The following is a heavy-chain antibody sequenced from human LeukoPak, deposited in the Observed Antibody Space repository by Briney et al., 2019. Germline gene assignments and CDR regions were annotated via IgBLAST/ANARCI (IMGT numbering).Heavy chain of an antibody. CDR3: AKSGEASSYFYYLDV. Sequence: GGSLRLSCAASGFTFSNYAMIWVRQVPGKGLEWAAGISGSGGSTYYGDSVKGRFTISRDNSKKTLFLQMNSLRAEDTAVYYCAKSGEASSYFYYLDVWGKGTTLTVSS. CDR2: ISGSGGST. J-gene: IGHJ6*03. D-gene: IGHD1-26*01. V-gene: IGHV3-23*01. CDR1: GFTFSNYA.